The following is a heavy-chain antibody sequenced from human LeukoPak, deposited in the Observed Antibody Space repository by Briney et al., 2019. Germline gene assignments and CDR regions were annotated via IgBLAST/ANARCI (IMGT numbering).Heavy chain of an antibody. D-gene: IGHD4-17*01. Sequence: PSETLSLTCAVYGGSFSGYYWSWIRQPPGKGLEWIGEINHSGSTNYNPSLKSRVTISVDTSKNQFSLKLSSVTAADTAVYYCAISYGDLTVDYWGQGTLVTVSS. J-gene: IGHJ4*02. CDR2: INHSGST. CDR1: GGSFSGYY. V-gene: IGHV4-34*01. CDR3: AISYGDLTVDY.